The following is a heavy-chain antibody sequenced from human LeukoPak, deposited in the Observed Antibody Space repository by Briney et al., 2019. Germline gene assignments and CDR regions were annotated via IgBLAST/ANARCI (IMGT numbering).Heavy chain of an antibody. J-gene: IGHJ4*02. CDR2: ISSNGGST. V-gene: IGHV3-64*01. D-gene: IGHD3-22*01. Sequence: GGSLRLSCEASGFTFSSFAMHWVRQAPGKGLEYVSAISSNGGSTYYANSVKGRFTISRDNSKNALYLQMGSLRAEDMAVYYCARGAVVVTNYFDFWGQGTLVTVSS. CDR1: GFTFSSFA. CDR3: ARGAVVVTNYFDF.